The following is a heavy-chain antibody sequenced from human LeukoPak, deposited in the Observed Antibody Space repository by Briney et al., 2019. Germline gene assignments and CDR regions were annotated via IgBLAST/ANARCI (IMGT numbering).Heavy chain of an antibody. Sequence: GGSLRLSCAASGFTFSGSSMHWVRQAPGKGLVWVSSISSTTTYIFYADSVKGRFTLSRDYPKNTLYLQMNSLRAEDTAVYFCAKYSGSYYYPPNWDSWGQGTLVTVSS. CDR3: AKYSGSYYYPPNWDS. J-gene: IGHJ4*02. D-gene: IGHD1-26*01. CDR1: GFTFSGSS. V-gene: IGHV3-21*04. CDR2: ISSTTTYI.